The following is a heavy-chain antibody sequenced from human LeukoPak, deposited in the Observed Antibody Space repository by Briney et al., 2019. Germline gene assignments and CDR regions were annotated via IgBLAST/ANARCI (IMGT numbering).Heavy chain of an antibody. CDR3: APWSAPDGYKN. CDR2: IVVGSGNT. V-gene: IGHV1-58*02. CDR1: GFTFTSSA. D-gene: IGHD5-24*01. Sequence: ASVKVSCKASGFTFTSSAMQWVRQARGQRLEWIGWIVVGSGNTNYAQKFQERVTITRDMSTSTAYMELSSLRSEDTAVYYCAPWSAPDGYKNWGQGTLVTVSS. J-gene: IGHJ4*02.